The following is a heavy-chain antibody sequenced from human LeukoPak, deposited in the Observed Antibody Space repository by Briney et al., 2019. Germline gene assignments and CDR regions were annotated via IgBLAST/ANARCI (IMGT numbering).Heavy chain of an antibody. V-gene: IGHV4-39*07. Sequence: SETLSLTCTVSGGPISSSSYYWGWIRQPPGKGLEWIGSIYYSGSTYYNPSLKSRVTISVDTSKNQFSLKLSSVTAADTAVYYCASCPWFGEDVGYWGQGTLVTVSS. CDR1: GGPISSSSYY. J-gene: IGHJ4*02. CDR2: IYYSGST. D-gene: IGHD3-10*01. CDR3: ASCPWFGEDVGY.